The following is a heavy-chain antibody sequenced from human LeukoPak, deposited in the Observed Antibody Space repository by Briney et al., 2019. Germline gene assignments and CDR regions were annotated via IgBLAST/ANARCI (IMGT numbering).Heavy chain of an antibody. Sequence: PSETLSLTCAVYGGSFSGYYWSWIRQPPGKGLEWIGGINHSGSTNYNPSLKSRVTISVDTSKNQFSLKLSSVTAADTAVYYCARRVGYYDFCSGYYTGHFDYWGQGTLVTVSS. CDR3: ARRVGYYDFCSGYYTGHFDY. V-gene: IGHV4-34*01. CDR2: INHSGST. CDR1: GGSFSGYY. D-gene: IGHD3-3*01. J-gene: IGHJ4*02.